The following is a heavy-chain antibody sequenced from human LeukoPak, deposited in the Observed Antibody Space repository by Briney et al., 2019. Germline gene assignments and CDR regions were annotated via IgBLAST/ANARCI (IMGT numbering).Heavy chain of an antibody. V-gene: IGHV3-21*04. Sequence: GGSLRLSCAASGFTFSSYSMNWVRQAPGMGLEWVSSISSSTTYIYYADSMKGRFTISRDNPKNTLHLEMNSLRAEDTAIYYCTKGMATIRRHIDSWGQGTLVTVSS. D-gene: IGHD5-24*01. J-gene: IGHJ4*02. CDR2: ISSSTTYI. CDR1: GFTFSSYS. CDR3: TKGMATIRRHIDS.